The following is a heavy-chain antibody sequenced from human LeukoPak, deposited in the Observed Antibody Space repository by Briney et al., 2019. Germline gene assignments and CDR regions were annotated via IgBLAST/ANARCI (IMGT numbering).Heavy chain of an antibody. D-gene: IGHD6-19*01. J-gene: IGHJ6*02. V-gene: IGHV4-59*01. CDR1: GGSISSYY. Sequence: SETLSLTCTVSGGSISSYYWSWIRQPPGKGLEWIGYIYYSGSTNYNPSLKSRVTISVDTSKNQFSLKLSSVTAADTAVYYCARVVAVAGTGQNYYYYGMDVWGQGTTVTVSS. CDR3: ARVVAVAGTGQNYYYYGMDV. CDR2: IYYSGST.